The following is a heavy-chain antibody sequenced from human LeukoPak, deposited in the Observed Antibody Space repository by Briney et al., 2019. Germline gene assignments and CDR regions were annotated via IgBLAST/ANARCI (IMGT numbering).Heavy chain of an antibody. CDR1: GDAISSGGYY. CDR2: IYYSGRT. CDR3: GLSIAARRSYYYYGMDV. Sequence: PSETLSLTCTVSGDAISSGGYYWSWIRQHPGKGLEWIGNIYYSGRTYYNPSLKSRVTISVDTSKNQFSLKLSSVTAADTAVYYCGLSIAARRSYYYYGMDVWGQGTTVTVSS. V-gene: IGHV4-31*03. J-gene: IGHJ6*02. D-gene: IGHD6-6*01.